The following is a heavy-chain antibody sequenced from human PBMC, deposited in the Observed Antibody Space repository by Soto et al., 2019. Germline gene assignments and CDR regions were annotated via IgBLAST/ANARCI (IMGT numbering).Heavy chain of an antibody. D-gene: IGHD3-9*01. J-gene: IGHJ4*02. CDR2: IYWDDDK. CDR3: ALENYDILTGYGFNGGYFDY. Sequence: QITLKESGPTLVKPTQTFTLTCTFSGFLLSTSGVGVGWIRQPPGKALEWLALIYWDDDKRYSPSLKSRLTITKDTSKNQVVLTMTNMDPVDTSTYYCALENYDILTGYGFNGGYFDYWGQGTLVTVSS. CDR1: GFLLSTSGVG. V-gene: IGHV2-5*02.